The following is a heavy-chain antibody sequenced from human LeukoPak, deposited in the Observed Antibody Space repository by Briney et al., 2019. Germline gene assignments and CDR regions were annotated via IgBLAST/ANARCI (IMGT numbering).Heavy chain of an antibody. CDR2: IYPGDSDT. D-gene: IGHD3-10*01. V-gene: IGHV5-51*01. J-gene: IGHJ4*02. Sequence: GESLKISCKGSGYSFNSDWIGWVRQMPGKGLEWRGIIYPGDSDTRYSPSFQGQVTISADKSISTAYLQWSSLKASDTAMYYCARLSGSYYTAFDYWGQGTLVTVSS. CDR1: GYSFNSDW. CDR3: ARLSGSYYTAFDY.